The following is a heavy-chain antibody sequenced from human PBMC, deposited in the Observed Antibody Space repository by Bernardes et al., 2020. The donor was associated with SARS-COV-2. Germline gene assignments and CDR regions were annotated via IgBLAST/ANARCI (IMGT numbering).Heavy chain of an antibody. Sequence: SETLSLTCTVSGGSISSYYWSWIRQPPGKGLEWIGYIYYSGSTNYNPSLKSRVTISVDTSKNQFSLKLSSVTAADTAVYYCARLVNPYWYFDLWGRGTLVTVSS. V-gene: IGHV4-59*08. J-gene: IGHJ2*01. CDR3: ARLVNPYWYFDL. CDR1: GGSISSYY. CDR2: IYYSGST.